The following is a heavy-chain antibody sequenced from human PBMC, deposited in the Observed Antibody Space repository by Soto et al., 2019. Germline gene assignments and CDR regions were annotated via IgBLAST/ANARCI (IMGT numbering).Heavy chain of an antibody. CDR1: GASLRGGGYY. V-gene: IGHV4-30-4*08. Sequence: TLSPTWTVPGASLRGGGYYWGWERQRPGKGLEWIGDIYYTGSTFYNPSLKSRLTISLDSSKNQFSLRLNSVTAADTAVYFCARAYRINGWSDYFFDYWGQGTLVTVSS. D-gene: IGHD6-19*01. J-gene: IGHJ4*02. CDR2: IYYTGST. CDR3: ARAYRINGWSDYFFDY.